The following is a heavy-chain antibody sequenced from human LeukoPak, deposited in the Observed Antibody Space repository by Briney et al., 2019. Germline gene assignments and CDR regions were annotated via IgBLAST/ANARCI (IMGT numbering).Heavy chain of an antibody. CDR2: IYYSGST. CDR3: ARGGGEFNN. V-gene: IGHV4-59*01. J-gene: IGHJ4*02. D-gene: IGHD2-15*01. Sequence: SETLSLTCTVSGGSIRSFYWSWIRQSPGKGLEWVGYIYYSGSTNYNPSLKSRVTISVDTSKNQFSLKLSSVTAADTAVYYCARGGGEFNNWGQGTLVTVSS. CDR1: GGSIRSFY.